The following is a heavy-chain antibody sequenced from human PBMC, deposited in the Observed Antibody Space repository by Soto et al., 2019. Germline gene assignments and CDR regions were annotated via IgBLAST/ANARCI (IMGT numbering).Heavy chain of an antibody. CDR3: AKNLRGVISHLYYYYGMDV. V-gene: IGHV3-23*01. CDR1: GFTFSSYA. D-gene: IGHD3-10*01. Sequence: GGSLRLSCAASGFTFSSYAMSWVRQAPGKGLEWVSAISGSGGSTYYADSVKGRFTISRDNSKNTLYLQMNSLRAEDTAVYYCAKNLRGVISHLYYYYGMDVWGQGTTVTVSS. J-gene: IGHJ6*02. CDR2: ISGSGGST.